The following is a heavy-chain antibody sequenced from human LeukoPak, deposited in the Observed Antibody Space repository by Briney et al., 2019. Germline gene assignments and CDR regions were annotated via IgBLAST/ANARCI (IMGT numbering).Heavy chain of an antibody. V-gene: IGHV1-58*01. Sequence: SVKVSCKASGFTFTSSAVQWVRQARGQRLEWIGWVVVGSGNTNYAQKFQERVTITRDMSTSTAYMELSSLRSEDTAVYYCAADVKGSGYSFLFDYWGQGTLVTVSS. CDR2: VVVGSGNT. CDR1: GFTFTSSA. J-gene: IGHJ4*02. D-gene: IGHD3-22*01. CDR3: AADVKGSGYSFLFDY.